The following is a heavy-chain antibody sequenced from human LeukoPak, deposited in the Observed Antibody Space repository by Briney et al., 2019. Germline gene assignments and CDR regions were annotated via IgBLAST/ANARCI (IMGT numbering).Heavy chain of an antibody. D-gene: IGHD3-10*01. CDR1: GGSISSYY. V-gene: IGHV4-59*01. CDR2: IYYSGST. J-gene: IGHJ3*02. CDR3: VGYGSGSYWGAFDI. Sequence: SETLSLTCTVSGGSISSYYWSWIRQPPGKGLEWIGYIYYSGSTNYNPSLKSRVTISVDTSKNQFSLKLSSVTAADTAVYYCVGYGSGSYWGAFDIWGQGTMVTVSS.